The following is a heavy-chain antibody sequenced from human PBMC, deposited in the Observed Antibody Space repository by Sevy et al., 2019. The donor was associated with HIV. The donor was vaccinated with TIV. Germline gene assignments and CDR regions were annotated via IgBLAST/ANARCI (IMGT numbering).Heavy chain of an antibody. CDR3: ARVAGDHTYYSDSSGYSDDY. CDR2: IYYSGST. CDR1: GGSISSGGYY. D-gene: IGHD3-22*01. V-gene: IGHV4-31*03. J-gene: IGHJ4*02. Sequence: SETLSLTCTVSGGSISSGGYYWSWIRQHPGKGLEWIGYIYYSGSTYYNPSLKCRVTISVDTSKNQFSLKLSSVTAADTAVYYCARVAGDHTYYSDSSGYSDDYWGQGTLVTVSS.